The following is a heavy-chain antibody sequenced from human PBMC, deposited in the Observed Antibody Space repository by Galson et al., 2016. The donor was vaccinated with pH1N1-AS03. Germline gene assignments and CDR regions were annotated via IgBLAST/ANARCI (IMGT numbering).Heavy chain of an antibody. CDR1: GLSLRASGVG. V-gene: IGHV2-5*02. Sequence: PTQTLTLTCTFSGLSLRASGVGVGWIRQPPGKALEWLALIYWDGDKRYSPSLKSRLTITKDTSKNQVVLTMTNMDPVDTATYYCANRFFYTGSVPPFDFRGQGILVTVSS. J-gene: IGHJ4*02. CDR3: ANRFFYTGSVPPFDF. D-gene: IGHD2-8*02. CDR2: IYWDGDK.